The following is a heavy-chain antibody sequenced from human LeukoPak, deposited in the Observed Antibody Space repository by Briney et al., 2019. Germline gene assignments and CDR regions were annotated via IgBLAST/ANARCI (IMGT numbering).Heavy chain of an antibody. D-gene: IGHD2-8*01. CDR1: GGTXXNYA. J-gene: IGHJ5*02. Sequence: SVKVSCKASGGTXXNYAINWVRQXPGQGXXXXXXIIPLSGFTTYAQRFQGRLSITADESTRTAYMELSRLFSEDTAVYYCARVPIEQSNNGHIKVASFLNPWGQGTLVTVSS. CDR2: IIPLSGFT. CDR3: ARVPIEQSNNGHIKVASFLNP. V-gene: IGHV1-69*13.